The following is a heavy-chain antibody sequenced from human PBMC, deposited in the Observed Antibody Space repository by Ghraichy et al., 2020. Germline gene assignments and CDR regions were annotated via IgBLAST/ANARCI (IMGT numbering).Heavy chain of an antibody. Sequence: SQTLSLTCAVYGGSFSGYYWSWIRQPPGKGLEWIGEINHSGSTNYNPSLKSRVTISVDTSKNQFSLKLSSVTAADTAVYYCARGPHYCSSTSCYFSYFDYWGQGTLVTVSS. CDR1: GGSFSGYY. J-gene: IGHJ4*02. D-gene: IGHD2-2*01. CDR3: ARGPHYCSSTSCYFSYFDY. CDR2: INHSGST. V-gene: IGHV4-34*01.